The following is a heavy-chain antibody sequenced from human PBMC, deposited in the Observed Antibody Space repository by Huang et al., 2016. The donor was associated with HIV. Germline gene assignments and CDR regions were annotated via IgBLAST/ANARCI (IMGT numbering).Heavy chain of an antibody. CDR2: IYYTGST. J-gene: IGHJ3*02. V-gene: IGHV4-39*01. CDR3: ARQLRVVVIGPGLDAFDI. D-gene: IGHD3-22*01. CDR1: GGSISSGTYS. Sequence: QLQLQESGPGLVKPSETLSLTCTVSGGSISSGTYSWGWLRQPPEKGLEWIGSIYYTGSTYYNPSFKSRVNISVDTSKNQFSLRLSSVTAADSAVYYCARQLRVVVIGPGLDAFDIWGQGTMVTVSS.